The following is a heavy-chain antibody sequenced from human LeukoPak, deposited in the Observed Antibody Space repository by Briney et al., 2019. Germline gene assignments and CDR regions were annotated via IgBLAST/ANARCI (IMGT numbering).Heavy chain of an antibody. CDR1: GFTFSSYA. CDR2: ISGSGGST. D-gene: IGHD3-10*01. J-gene: IGHJ4*02. CDR3: AKELTMVKKLFDY. V-gene: IGHV3-23*01. Sequence: XGSLRLSCAASGFTFSSYAMSWVRQAPGKGLEWVSAISGSGGSTYYADSVKGRFTISRDNSKNTLYLQMNSLRAEDTAVHYCAKELTMVKKLFDYWGQGTLVTVSS.